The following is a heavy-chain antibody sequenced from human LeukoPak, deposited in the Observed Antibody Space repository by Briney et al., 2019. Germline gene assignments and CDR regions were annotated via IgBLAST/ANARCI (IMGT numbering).Heavy chain of an antibody. Sequence: SSETLSLTCTVSGGSISSYYWSWIRQPPGKGLEWIGYIYYSGSTNYNPSLKSRVTISVDTSKNQFSLKLSSVTAADTAVYYCARGNLAVAAPNWFDPWGQGTLVTVSS. D-gene: IGHD6-19*01. CDR3: ARGNLAVAAPNWFDP. J-gene: IGHJ5*02. V-gene: IGHV4-59*01. CDR2: IYYSGST. CDR1: GGSISSYY.